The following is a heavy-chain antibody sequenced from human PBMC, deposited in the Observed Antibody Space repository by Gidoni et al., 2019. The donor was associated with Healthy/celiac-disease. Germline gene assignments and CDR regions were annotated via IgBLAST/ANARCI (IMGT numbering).Heavy chain of an antibody. V-gene: IGHV3-23*01. CDR3: AKDRALWTSKYYFDY. CDR1: GFTFSSYA. Sequence: EVQLLESGGGLVQPGGSLRLSCAASGFTFSSYAMSWVRQAPGKGLVWVTVISGSGGSTYYADSVKGRFTISRDNSKNTLYLQMNSLRAEETAVYYCAKDRALWTSKYYFDYWGQGTLVTVSS. CDR2: ISGSGGST. J-gene: IGHJ4*02. D-gene: IGHD3-10*01.